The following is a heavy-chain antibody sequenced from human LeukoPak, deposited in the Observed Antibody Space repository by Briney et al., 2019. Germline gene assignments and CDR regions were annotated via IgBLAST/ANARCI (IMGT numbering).Heavy chain of an antibody. V-gene: IGHV3-49*03. J-gene: IGHJ4*02. CDR3: TRSLKVPGRYCSGGSCYSGRDY. CDR1: GFTFGDYA. CDR2: IRSKAYGGTT. Sequence: GGSLRLSCTASGFTFGDYAMSWFRQAPGKGLEWVGFIRSKAYGGTTEYAASVKGGFTISRDDSKSIAYLQMNSLKTEDTAVYYCTRSLKVPGRYCSGGSCYSGRDYWGQGTLVTVSS. D-gene: IGHD2-15*01.